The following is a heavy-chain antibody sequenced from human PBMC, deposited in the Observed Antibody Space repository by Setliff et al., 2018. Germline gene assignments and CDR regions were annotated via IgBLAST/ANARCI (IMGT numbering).Heavy chain of an antibody. CDR2: ISCSSSTI. J-gene: IGHJ5*02. Sequence: GGSLRLSCAGSGFTFSSYSMNWVRQAPGKGLEWVSYISCSSSTIYYADSVKGRFTISRDNAKNSLYLQMNSLRAEDTAVYYCARDGYCSSTSCPGWFDPWGQGTLVTVSS. V-gene: IGHV3-48*01. D-gene: IGHD2-2*03. CDR3: ARDGYCSSTSCPGWFDP. CDR1: GFTFSSYS.